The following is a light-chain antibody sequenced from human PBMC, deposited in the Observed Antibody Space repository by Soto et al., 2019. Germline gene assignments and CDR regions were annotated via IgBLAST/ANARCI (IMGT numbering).Light chain of an antibody. Sequence: ALAQPASVSGSPGQSITISCTGTSSDVGGYNYVSWYQQHPGKAPKLMIYDVSNRPSGVSNRFSGSKSGNTASLTISGLQAEDEADYYCSSYTSSTSYVFGTGTKVTVL. CDR1: SSDVGGYNY. CDR2: DVS. V-gene: IGLV2-14*01. CDR3: SSYTSSTSYV. J-gene: IGLJ1*01.